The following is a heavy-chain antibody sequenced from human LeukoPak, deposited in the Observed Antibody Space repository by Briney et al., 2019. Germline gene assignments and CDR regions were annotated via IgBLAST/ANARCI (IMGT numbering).Heavy chain of an antibody. CDR2: TYYRSKWHN. Sequence: SQTLSLTCALSGDSVSSNSGAWNWIRQSPSRGLEWLGRTYYRSKWHNDYAVSVKSRITINPDTSKNQFSLQLNSVTPEDTAVYYCADTVAGTLGNVWGQGTLVTVSS. J-gene: IGHJ4*02. V-gene: IGHV6-1*01. CDR3: ADTVAGTLGNV. CDR1: GDSVSSNSGA. D-gene: IGHD6-19*01.